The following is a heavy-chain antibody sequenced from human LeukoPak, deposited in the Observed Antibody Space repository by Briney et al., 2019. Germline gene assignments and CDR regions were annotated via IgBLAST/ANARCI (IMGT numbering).Heavy chain of an antibody. J-gene: IGHJ6*02. CDR3: ASTLTRITIFGVPSSDYYYGMDV. CDR1: GFTFSNYY. D-gene: IGHD3-3*01. V-gene: IGHV3-11*01. CDR2: IYSSGSTI. Sequence: GGSLRLSCAASGFTFSNYYMSWIRQPPGKGLELVSYIYSSGSTIYYADSVKGRFTISRDNAKNSLYLQMNSLRAEDTAVYYCASTLTRITIFGVPSSDYYYGMDVWGQGTTVTVSS.